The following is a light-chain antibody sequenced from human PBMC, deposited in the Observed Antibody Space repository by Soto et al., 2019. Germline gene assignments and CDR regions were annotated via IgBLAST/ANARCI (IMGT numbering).Light chain of an antibody. CDR3: QQRSKWPRT. V-gene: IGKV3-11*01. J-gene: IGKJ1*01. CDR2: DAS. Sequence: EIVLPQSPATLSLSPGARATLSCRASQSGSGYLGWYQQKPGQAPRLLIYDASNRDTGVPARVSGSGSGTDFTLTINSLGPEDFAVYYCQQRSKWPRTFGQGTKVE. CDR1: QSGSGY.